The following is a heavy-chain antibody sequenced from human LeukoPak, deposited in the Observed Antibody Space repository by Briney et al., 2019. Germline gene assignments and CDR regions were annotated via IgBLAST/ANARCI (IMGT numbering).Heavy chain of an antibody. CDR1: GDSVSSNSAA. Sequence: SQTLSLTCDISGDSVSSNSAAWNWIRQSPSRGLEWLGRTYYRSKWYNDYAVSVKSRITINSDTSKNQFSLQVNSVTPEDTAVYYCARSTRYSSGWTFDYWGQGTLVTVSS. J-gene: IGHJ4*02. CDR3: ARSTRYSSGWTFDY. CDR2: TYYRSKWYN. D-gene: IGHD6-19*01. V-gene: IGHV6-1*01.